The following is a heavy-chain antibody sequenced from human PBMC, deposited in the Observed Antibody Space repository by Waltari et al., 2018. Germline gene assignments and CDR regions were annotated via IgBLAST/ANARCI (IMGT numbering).Heavy chain of an antibody. CDR1: GLTFSNYW. CDR3: AGGAGSYIRH. CDR2: INNEGRST. D-gene: IGHD3-10*01. Sequence: EVQLVESGGGVVQPGGSLRLSCAASGLTFSNYWMHWVCQIPGKGLVWVTRINNEGRSTSYADPVKGRFTISRDNAKNTLYQQMNSLRAEDTAVYYCAGGAGSYIRHWGQGILVTVSS. J-gene: IGHJ1*01. V-gene: IGHV3-74*01.